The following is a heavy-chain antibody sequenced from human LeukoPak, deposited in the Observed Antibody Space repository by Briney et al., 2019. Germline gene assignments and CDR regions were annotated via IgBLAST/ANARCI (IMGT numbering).Heavy chain of an antibody. D-gene: IGHD4-17*01. CDR2: GFCSGSA. CDR3: ARLRGPMTPVTSDIDY. J-gene: IGHJ4*02. Sequence: ASGTLSLTCAVSGFTISGRSYYWACQRQGQGLGLEWIGSGFCSGSAYYNPVLGSRGAISVDTYKNQSSLNLSSVTAADTAVYYCARLRGPMTPVTSDIDYWGQGTLVTVSS. V-gene: IGHV4-39*01. CDR1: GFTISGRSYY.